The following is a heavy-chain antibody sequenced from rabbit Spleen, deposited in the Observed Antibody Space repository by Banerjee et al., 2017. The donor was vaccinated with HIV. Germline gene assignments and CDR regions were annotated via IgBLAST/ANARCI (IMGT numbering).Heavy chain of an antibody. D-gene: IGHD1-1*01. Sequence: LEESGGDLVKPGASLTLTCMASTVSFSGSSYMCWVRQAPGKGLEWIACIESGSSGFTYFASWAKGRFTISKTSSTTVTLHLTSLTAADTATYFCARDTSSSFSSYGMDLWGPGTLVTVS. CDR2: IESGSSGFT. CDR1: TVSFSGSSY. V-gene: IGHV1S40*01. CDR3: ARDTSSSFSSYGMDL. J-gene: IGHJ6*01.